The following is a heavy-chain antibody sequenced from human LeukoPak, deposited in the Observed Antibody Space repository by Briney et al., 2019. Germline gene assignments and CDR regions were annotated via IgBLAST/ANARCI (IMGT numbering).Heavy chain of an antibody. Sequence: ASVKVSCKASGYTFTGYYMHWVRQAPGQGLEWMGWINPNSGGTNYAQKFQGRVTMTRDTSISTAYMELSRLRSEDTAVYYCARDSAPLRFLEWFPYYFDYWGQGTLVTVSS. J-gene: IGHJ4*02. CDR3: ARDSAPLRFLEWFPYYFDY. CDR2: INPNSGGT. CDR1: GYTFTGYY. V-gene: IGHV1-2*02. D-gene: IGHD3-3*01.